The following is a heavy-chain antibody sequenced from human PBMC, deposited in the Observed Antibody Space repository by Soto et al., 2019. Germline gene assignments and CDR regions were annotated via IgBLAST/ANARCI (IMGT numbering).Heavy chain of an antibody. D-gene: IGHD6-13*01. CDR1: GESISGTIYY. V-gene: IGHV4-39*02. Sequence: SETLSLTCIVSGESISGTIYYWGWIRQPPGKGLEWIGSIYYSGSTYYNPSLKSRVTISVDTSKNHFSLKLTSVTVADTAVYYCARPGGSGWFYFDSWGQGSQVTVSS. CDR3: ARPGGSGWFYFDS. CDR2: IYYSGST. J-gene: IGHJ4*02.